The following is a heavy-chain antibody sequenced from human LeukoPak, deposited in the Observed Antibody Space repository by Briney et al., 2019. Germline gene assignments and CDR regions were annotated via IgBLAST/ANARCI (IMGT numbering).Heavy chain of an antibody. Sequence: SETLSLTCTVSGGSISSGRYYWCWIRQPPGRGLEWIGRIYTSGRTNYNPSLKSRVTISADTSKNQFSLKLTSVTAADTAVYYCARDGDSGDYAYWGQGTLVTVSS. D-gene: IGHD4-17*01. CDR2: IYTSGRT. CDR3: ARDGDSGDYAY. J-gene: IGHJ4*02. V-gene: IGHV4-61*02. CDR1: GGSISSGRYY.